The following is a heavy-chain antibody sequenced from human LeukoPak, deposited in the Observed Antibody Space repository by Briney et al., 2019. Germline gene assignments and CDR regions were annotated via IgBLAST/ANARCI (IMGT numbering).Heavy chain of an antibody. CDR2: IYYSGST. CDR1: GGSISSSSYY. Sequence: PSEALSLTCTVSGGSISSSSYYWGWIRQPPGKGLEWIGSIYYSGSTYYNPSLKSRVTISVDTSKNQFSLKLSSVTAADTAVYYCARDRGSVYNDSSGPHYFDYWGQGTLVTVSS. D-gene: IGHD3-22*01. V-gene: IGHV4-39*07. CDR3: ARDRGSVYNDSSGPHYFDY. J-gene: IGHJ4*02.